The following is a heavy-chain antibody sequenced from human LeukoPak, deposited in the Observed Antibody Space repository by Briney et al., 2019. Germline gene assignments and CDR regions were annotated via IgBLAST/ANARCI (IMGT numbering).Heavy chain of an antibody. J-gene: IGHJ3*02. D-gene: IGHD5-24*01. CDR2: IYYSGST. V-gene: IGHV4-59*08. CDR1: GGSISSYY. Sequence: PSETLSLTCTVSGGSISSYYWSWIRQPPGKGLEWIGYIYYSGSTNYNPSLKSRVTISVDTSKNQFSLKLSSVTAADTAVYYCARYYVEMATKVTFDIWGQGTMVTVSS. CDR3: ARYYVEMATKVTFDI.